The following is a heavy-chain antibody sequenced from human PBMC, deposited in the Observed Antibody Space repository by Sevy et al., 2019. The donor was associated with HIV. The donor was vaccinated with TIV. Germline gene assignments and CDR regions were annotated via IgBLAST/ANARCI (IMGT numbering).Heavy chain of an antibody. D-gene: IGHD6-6*01. CDR1: GFPFEDYA. J-gene: IGHJ4*01. V-gene: IGHV3-9*01. Sequence: SLKISCAASGFPFEDYAMHWVRQAPGKGLEWVSAISWSSASKDYADSVKGRFTISRDNAKKSLYLQMNSLRPEDTALYYCVKDTTSRRGPLDYWGHGILVTVSS. CDR3: VKDTTSRRGPLDY. CDR2: ISWSSASK.